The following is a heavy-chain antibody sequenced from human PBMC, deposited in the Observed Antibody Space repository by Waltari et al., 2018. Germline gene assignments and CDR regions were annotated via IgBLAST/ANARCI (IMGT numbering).Heavy chain of an antibody. CDR1: GYWFTNYG. Sequence: QAQLVQSGPEVKKPGASVRLSCKASGYWFTNYGIGCVRQAPGQGLEWMGWISPYNGDTNYAQNLQGRVTVTADTSTGTAHMDLRSLKSEDTAVYYCVRESSGWFAMDVWGQGTTVTVSS. D-gene: IGHD6-19*01. V-gene: IGHV1-18*04. CDR3: VRESSGWFAMDV. J-gene: IGHJ6*02. CDR2: ISPYNGDT.